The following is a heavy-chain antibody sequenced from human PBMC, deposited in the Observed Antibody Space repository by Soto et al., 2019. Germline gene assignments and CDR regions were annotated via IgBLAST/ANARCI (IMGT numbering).Heavy chain of an antibody. CDR2: ISAYNGNT. CDR3: ARVGSGGSYLYYYYGMDV. Sequence: ASVKVSCKASGYTFTSYGISWVRQAPGQGLEWMGWISAYNGNTNYAQKLQGRVTMTTDTSTSTAYMELRSLRSDDTAVYYCARVGSGGSYLYYYYGMDVWGQGTTVPVSS. V-gene: IGHV1-18*04. CDR1: GYTFTSYG. D-gene: IGHD2-15*01. J-gene: IGHJ6*02.